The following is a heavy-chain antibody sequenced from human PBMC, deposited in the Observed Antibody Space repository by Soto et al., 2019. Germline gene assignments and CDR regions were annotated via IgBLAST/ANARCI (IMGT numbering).Heavy chain of an antibody. D-gene: IGHD2-8*01. CDR1: GFTFSVSD. J-gene: IGHJ4*02. Sequence: ERQLVQSGGGVVQPGGSLKLSWAAFGFTFSVSDMHWVRQASGKGLEWVGRMRGKNNNYATTYAASMTGRFIISRDDSDNTAFLQMSSLKTEHTAIDYCARYCNNFDCHHLYYFDSWGQGTQLTVSS. V-gene: IGHV3-73*02. CDR2: MRGKNNNYAT. CDR3: ARYCNNFDCHHLYYFDS.